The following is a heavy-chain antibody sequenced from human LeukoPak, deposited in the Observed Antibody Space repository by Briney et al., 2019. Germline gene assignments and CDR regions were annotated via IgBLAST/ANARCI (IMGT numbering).Heavy chain of an antibody. CDR2: INAYNGNT. D-gene: IGHD6-13*01. V-gene: IGHV1-18*01. CDR3: ARDKESSSSSDY. CDR1: GYTFTGYG. Sequence: ASVKVSCKASGYTFTGYGISWVRQAPGQGLEWMGWINAYNGNTNYAQKLQGRVIMTTDTSTSTAYMELRSLRADDTAVYYCARDKESSSSSDYWGQRALVTASS. J-gene: IGHJ4*02.